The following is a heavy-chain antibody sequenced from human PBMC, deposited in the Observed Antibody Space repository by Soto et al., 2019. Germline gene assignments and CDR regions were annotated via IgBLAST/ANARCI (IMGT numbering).Heavy chain of an antibody. CDR1: GGSISSGGYY. CDR2: IYYSGST. D-gene: IGHD3-22*01. J-gene: IGHJ4*02. V-gene: IGHV4-31*03. Sequence: PSETLSLTCTVSGGSISSGGYYWSWIRQHPGKGLEWIGYIYYSGSTYYNPSLKSRVTISVDTSKNQFSLKLSSVTAADTAVYYCARGTSAYSSYFYYRCQGNLVPVSS. CDR3: ARGTSAYSSYFYY.